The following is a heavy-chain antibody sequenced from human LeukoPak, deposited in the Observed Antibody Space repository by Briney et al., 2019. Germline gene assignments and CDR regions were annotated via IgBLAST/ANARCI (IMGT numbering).Heavy chain of an antibody. CDR2: ISSSSSYI. J-gene: IGHJ4*02. CDR1: GFTFSSYS. CDR3: ARREVGGYYSFDY. V-gene: IGHV3-21*01. Sequence: GGSLRLSCAASGFTFSSYSMNWVRQAPGKGLEWVSSISSSSSYIYYADSVKGRFTISRDNAKNSLYLQMNSLRAEDTAVYYCARREVGGYYSFDYWGQGTLVTVSS. D-gene: IGHD3-22*01.